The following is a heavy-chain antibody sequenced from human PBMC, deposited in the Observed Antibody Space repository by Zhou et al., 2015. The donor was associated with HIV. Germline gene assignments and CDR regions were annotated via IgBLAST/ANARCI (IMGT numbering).Heavy chain of an antibody. CDR2: INPSGGST. CDR3: ARGRSGNSVRGWFDP. CDR1: GYTFSSFH. J-gene: IGHJ5*02. D-gene: IGHD4-23*01. V-gene: IGHV1-46*01. Sequence: QVQLVQSGAEVKKPGASVKVSCKASGYTFSSFHMHWVRQAPGQGLEWMGLINPSGGSTNYAQKFQGRVTMTRDTSTSTVYMELSSLRSEDTAVYYCARGRSGNSVRGWFDPWGQGTLVTVSS.